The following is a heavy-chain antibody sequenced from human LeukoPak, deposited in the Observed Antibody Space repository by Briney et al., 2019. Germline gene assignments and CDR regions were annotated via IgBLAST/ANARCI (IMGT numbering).Heavy chain of an antibody. CDR2: ASHAGIT. CDR1: GASFVGRH. J-gene: IGHJ4*02. V-gene: IGHV4-34*01. Sequence: SETLSLTCAFHGASFVGRHWSWIRQPPGKGLEWLGEASHAGITNYNPSLKSRVSISVDTSKDQFSLNLASVTAADTAIYYCARGRANWDYDFDYWGPGTLVTVSS. D-gene: IGHD1-7*01. CDR3: ARGRANWDYDFDY.